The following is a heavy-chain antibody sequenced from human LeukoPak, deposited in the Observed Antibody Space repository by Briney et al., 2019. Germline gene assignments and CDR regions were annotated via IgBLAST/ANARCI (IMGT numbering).Heavy chain of an antibody. D-gene: IGHD2-2*01. CDR1: GGSIISGSYY. J-gene: IGHJ6*03. CDR3: ARMRLGYCSSTTCYNYYYYTDV. V-gene: IGHV4-61*01. Sequence: PSQTLSLTCTVSGGSIISGSYYWSWIRPPPGKGLEWIGYSYYSGSTNYNPSLKSRVTISVDTSKNQFSLRLSPVTAADTAVYYCARMRLGYCSSTTCYNYYYYTDVWGKGTTVTVSS. CDR2: SYYSGST.